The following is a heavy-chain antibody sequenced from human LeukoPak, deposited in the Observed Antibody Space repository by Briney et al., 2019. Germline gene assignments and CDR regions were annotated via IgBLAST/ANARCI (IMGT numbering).Heavy chain of an antibody. D-gene: IGHD3-22*01. CDR1: GFTFSSYA. V-gene: IGHV3-23*01. Sequence: GGSLRLSCAASGFTFSSYAMSWVRQAPGKGLEWVSAISGSGGTTYYADSVKGRFTISRDNSRNTLFLQMNSLRAEDTAVYYCAKGPNYYDSSGYHNGGAFDIWGQGTMVTVSS. CDR3: AKGPNYYDSSGYHNGGAFDI. J-gene: IGHJ3*02. CDR2: ISGSGGTT.